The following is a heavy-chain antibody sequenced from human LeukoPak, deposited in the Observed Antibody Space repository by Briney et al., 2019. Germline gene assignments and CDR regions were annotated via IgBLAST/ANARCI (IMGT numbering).Heavy chain of an antibody. CDR2: IYYSGST. Sequence: PSETLSLTCTVSGGSISSYYWSWIRQPPGKGLEWIGYIYYSGSTNYNPSLKSRVTISVDTSKNQFSLKLSSVTAADTAVYYCARDRQRDDAFDIWGQGTMVTVSS. J-gene: IGHJ3*02. CDR1: GGSISSYY. CDR3: ARDRQRDDAFDI. V-gene: IGHV4-59*01.